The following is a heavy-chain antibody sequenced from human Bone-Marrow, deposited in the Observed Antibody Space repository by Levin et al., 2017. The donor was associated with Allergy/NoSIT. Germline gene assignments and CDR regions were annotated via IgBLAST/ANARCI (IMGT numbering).Heavy chain of an antibody. J-gene: IGHJ4*02. D-gene: IGHD3-10*01. CDR1: GFTFSSYG. CDR2: ISYDGSNK. Sequence: PGGSLRLSCAASGFTFSSYGMHWVRQAPGKGLEWVAVISYDGSNKYYADSVKGRFTISRDNSKNTLYLQMNSLRAEDTAVYYCAKAASGVQGAYVWGDYWGQGTLVTVSS. V-gene: IGHV3-30*18. CDR3: AKAASGVQGAYVWGDY.